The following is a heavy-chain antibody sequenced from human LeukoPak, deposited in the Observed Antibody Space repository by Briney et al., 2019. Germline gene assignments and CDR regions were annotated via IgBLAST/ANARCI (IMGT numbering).Heavy chain of an antibody. D-gene: IGHD6-13*01. Sequence: PGGSLRLSCAASGFTFSSYAMHWVRQAPGKGLECMAIISYDGSNKYYADSVKGRFTISRDNSKNTLYLQMNSLRAEDTAVYYCARGLYSSTTYYFDYWGQGTLVTVSS. V-gene: IGHV3-30*04. CDR1: GFTFSSYA. CDR2: ISYDGSNK. J-gene: IGHJ4*02. CDR3: ARGLYSSTTYYFDY.